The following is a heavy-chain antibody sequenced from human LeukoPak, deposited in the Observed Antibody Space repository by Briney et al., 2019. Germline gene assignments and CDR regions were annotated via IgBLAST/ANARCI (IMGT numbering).Heavy chain of an antibody. CDR3: ARDRGIMLTFGGVAAKGAHY. D-gene: IGHD3-16*01. CDR2: IYDSGST. V-gene: IGHV4-30-4*07. J-gene: IGHJ4*02. Sequence: SETLSLTCAVSDDSISSGGYSWSWIRQPPGKGLEWIGYIYDSGSTYYNPSLRSRLTISIDMSKNQFSLKLSSVTAADTALYYCARDRGIMLTFGGVAAKGAHYWGQGTLVTVSS. CDR1: DDSISSGGYS.